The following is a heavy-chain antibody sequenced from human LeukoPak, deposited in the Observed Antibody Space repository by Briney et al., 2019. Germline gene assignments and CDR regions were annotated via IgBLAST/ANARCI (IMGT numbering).Heavy chain of an antibody. V-gene: IGHV3-23*01. CDR1: GFTFSTSA. CDR3: AKLASGWYYYYYMDV. CDR2: IFPSGGEI. Sequence: GGSLRLSCEASGFTFSTSAMIWVRQPPGKGLEWVSSIFPSGGEIHYADSVKGRFTISRDNSKNTLYLQMNSLRAEDTAVYYCAKLASGWYYYYYMDVWGKGTTVTASS. J-gene: IGHJ6*03. D-gene: IGHD6-19*01.